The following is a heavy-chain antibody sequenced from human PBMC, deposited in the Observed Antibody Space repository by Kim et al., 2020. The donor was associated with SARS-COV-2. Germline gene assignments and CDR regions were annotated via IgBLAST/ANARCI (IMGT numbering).Heavy chain of an antibody. CDR3: ARDPRITIFGVPLGGAFDI. CDR1: GFTFSSYW. Sequence: GGSLRLSCAASGFTFSSYWMHWVRQAPGKGLVWVSRINSDGSSTSYADSVKGRFTISRDNAKNTLYLQMNSLRAEDTAVYYCARDPRITIFGVPLGGAFDIWGQGTMVTVSS. V-gene: IGHV3-74*01. D-gene: IGHD3-3*01. CDR2: INSDGSST. J-gene: IGHJ3*02.